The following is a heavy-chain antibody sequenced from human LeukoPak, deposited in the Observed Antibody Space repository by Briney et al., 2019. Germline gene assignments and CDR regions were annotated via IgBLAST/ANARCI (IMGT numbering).Heavy chain of an antibody. CDR2: ISGSGGST. D-gene: IGHD3-9*01. CDR1: GFTFSSYA. V-gene: IGHV3-23*01. CDR3: STDSRPYFDWLASKVYYYYYGMDV. J-gene: IGHJ6*02. Sequence: GGSLRLSCAASGFTFSSYAMSWVRQAPGKGLEWVSAISGSGGSTYYADSVKGRFTISRDNAKNSLYLQMNRLRAEDTAVYYRSTDSRPYFDWLASKVYYYYYGMDVWGQGTTVTVSS.